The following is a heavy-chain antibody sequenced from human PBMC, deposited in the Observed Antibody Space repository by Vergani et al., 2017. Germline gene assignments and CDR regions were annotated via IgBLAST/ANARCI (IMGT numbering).Heavy chain of an antibody. V-gene: IGHV7-4-1*02. CDR2: INTNTGNP. Sequence: QVLLVQSGSELRKPGASVRVSCKASGYTFTHYAMNWVRQAPGQGLQWMGWINTNTGNPTYAQGFTGRFVFSLDTSVNTAFLQISGLTAEDTALYYCARAKRGRIAVSAADTWGQGTLVTVSS. D-gene: IGHD6-19*01. CDR3: ARAKRGRIAVSAADT. CDR1: GYTFTHYA. J-gene: IGHJ5*02.